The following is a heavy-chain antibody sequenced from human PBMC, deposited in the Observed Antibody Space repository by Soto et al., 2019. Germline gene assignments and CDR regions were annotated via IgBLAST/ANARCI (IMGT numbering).Heavy chain of an antibody. V-gene: IGHV3-23*01. CDR1: GFTFSSYA. CDR2: ISGSSTST. CDR3: AKDPSSGFAMENYFDY. J-gene: IGHJ4*02. Sequence: EVQLSGSGGGLVQPGGSLRLSCAASGFTFSSYAMSWVRQAPGKGLEWVSAISGSSTSTYYADSVKGRFTISRDNSKNTLYLQMTSLRAEDTAVYYCAKDPSSGFAMENYFDYWGQGTLVIVSS. D-gene: IGHD3-10*01.